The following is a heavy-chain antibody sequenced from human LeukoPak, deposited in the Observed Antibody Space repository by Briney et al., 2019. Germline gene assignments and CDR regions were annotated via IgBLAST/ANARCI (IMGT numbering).Heavy chain of an antibody. CDR3: ARDAVGIGYCSGGSCYANNYYYYYMDV. D-gene: IGHD2-15*01. Sequence: GGSLRLSCAAPGFTFSSYEMNWVRQAPGKGLEWVSYISSSGSTIYYADSVKGRFTISRDNATNSLHLQMNSLGAEDTAVYYCARDAVGIGYCSGGSCYANNYYYYYMDVWGKGTTVTISS. CDR2: ISSSGSTI. V-gene: IGHV3-48*03. J-gene: IGHJ6*03. CDR1: GFTFSSYE.